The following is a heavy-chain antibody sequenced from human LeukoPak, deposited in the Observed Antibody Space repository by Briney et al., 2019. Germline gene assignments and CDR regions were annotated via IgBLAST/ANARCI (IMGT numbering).Heavy chain of an antibody. Sequence: ASVKVSCKASGYTFPGYYLHWVRQAPGQGLEWMGWINPNNGGTKSAQKFQGRVTMTRDTSINTAYMELSRLTSGDTAVYYCATSGRRIGTTANWFDPWGQGTLVTVSS. V-gene: IGHV1-2*02. D-gene: IGHD4-17*01. CDR2: INPNNGGT. CDR1: GYTFPGYY. CDR3: ATSGRRIGTTANWFDP. J-gene: IGHJ5*02.